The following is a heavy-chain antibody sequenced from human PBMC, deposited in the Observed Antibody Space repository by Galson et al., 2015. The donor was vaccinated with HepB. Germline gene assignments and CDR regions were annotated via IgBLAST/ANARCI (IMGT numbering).Heavy chain of an antibody. CDR1: GFTFSSYA. J-gene: IGHJ3*02. Sequence: SLRLSCAASGFTFSSYAMHWVRQAPGKGLEWVAVISYDGSNKYYADSVKGRFTISRDNSKNTLYLQMNSLRAEDTAVYYCARVLTQAAFDIWGQGTMVTVSS. CDR3: ARVLTQAAFDI. CDR2: ISYDGSNK. V-gene: IGHV3-30-3*01. D-gene: IGHD1-14*01.